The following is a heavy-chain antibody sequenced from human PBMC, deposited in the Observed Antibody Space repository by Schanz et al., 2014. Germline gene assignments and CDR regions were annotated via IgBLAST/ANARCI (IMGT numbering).Heavy chain of an antibody. CDR1: GYTFTSYD. J-gene: IGHJ4*02. CDR2: MNPNSGNT. V-gene: IGHV1-8*01. Sequence: VQLERSGSELKKPGTSVKVSCTASGYTFTSYDINWVRQAPGQGLEWLGWMNPNSGNTGYAQKFRGRVTMTRNTSMSTAYIELHILTSEDAAVYYCARGRTFDYWGQGTLVTVSS. CDR3: ARGRTFDY.